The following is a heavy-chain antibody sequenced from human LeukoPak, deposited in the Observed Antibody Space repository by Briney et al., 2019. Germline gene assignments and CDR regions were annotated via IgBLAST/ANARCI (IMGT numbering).Heavy chain of an antibody. CDR2: IYYSGST. CDR1: GGSITSTSYY. CDR3: ARVTTVTTGYYYYGMDV. D-gene: IGHD4-17*01. J-gene: IGHJ6*02. Sequence: SETLSLTCNVSGGSITSTSYYWGWIRQPPGKGLEWIGSIYYSGSTCYNPSLKSRVTISVDTSKNQFSLKLSSVTAADTAVYYCARVTTVTTGYYYYGMDVWGQGTTVTVSS. V-gene: IGHV4-39*07.